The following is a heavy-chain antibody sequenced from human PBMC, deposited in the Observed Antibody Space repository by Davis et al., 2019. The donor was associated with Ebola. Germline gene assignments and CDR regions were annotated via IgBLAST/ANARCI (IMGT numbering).Heavy chain of an antibody. CDR2: ISSSSSTI. Sequence: GESLKISCAASGFTFSSYSMNWVRQAPGKGLEWVSYISSSSSTIYYADSVKGRFTISRDNAKNSLYLQMNSLRDEDTAVYYCAREDCSGGSCYLDYWGQGTLVTVSS. CDR3: AREDCSGGSCYLDY. D-gene: IGHD2-15*01. J-gene: IGHJ4*02. V-gene: IGHV3-48*02. CDR1: GFTFSSYS.